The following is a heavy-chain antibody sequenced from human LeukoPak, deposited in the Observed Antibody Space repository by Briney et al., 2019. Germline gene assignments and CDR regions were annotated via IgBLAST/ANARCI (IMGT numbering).Heavy chain of an antibody. D-gene: IGHD6-13*01. CDR1: GFTFTKAW. Sequence: GGSLRLSCAASGFTFTKAWMTWVRQAPGKGLVWVSGINRDGSITSYADSVKGRFTISRDNAKNTLYLQMNSLRAEDTAVFYCARGWYSAFDIWGQGTMVTVSS. J-gene: IGHJ3*02. CDR2: INRDGSIT. CDR3: ARGWYSAFDI. V-gene: IGHV3-74*01.